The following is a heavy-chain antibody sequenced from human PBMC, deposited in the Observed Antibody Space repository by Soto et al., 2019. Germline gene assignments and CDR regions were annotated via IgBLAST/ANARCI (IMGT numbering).Heavy chain of an antibody. CDR1: GASFTYGSLF. Sequence: SETLSLTCTVSGASFTYGSLFWGWIRQSPGKGVEWIASTYIGGMTYYNPSLRSRVTISVDTSKSQFSLRLNSVTAADTAVYYCATXPETFSPAGYYVNWFDPWGHGTLVTVSS. CDR2: TYIGGMT. CDR3: ATXPETFSPAGYYVNWFDP. J-gene: IGHJ5*02. V-gene: IGHV4-39*01. D-gene: IGHD3-22*01.